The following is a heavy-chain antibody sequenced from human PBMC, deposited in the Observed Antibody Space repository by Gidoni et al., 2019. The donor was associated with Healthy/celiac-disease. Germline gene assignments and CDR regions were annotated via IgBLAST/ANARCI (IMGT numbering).Heavy chain of an antibody. CDR3: ASTRQYSYGSPFCV. CDR2: IYYSGST. Sequence: QVQLQESGPGLVKPSETLSLTCTVSGGSISSYYWSWIRQPPGKGLEWIGYIYYSGSTNYNPSLKSRVTISVDTSKNQFSLKLSSVTAADTAVYYCASTRQYSYGSPFCVWGQGTLVTVSS. J-gene: IGHJ4*02. V-gene: IGHV4-59*01. CDR1: GGSISSYY. D-gene: IGHD5-18*01.